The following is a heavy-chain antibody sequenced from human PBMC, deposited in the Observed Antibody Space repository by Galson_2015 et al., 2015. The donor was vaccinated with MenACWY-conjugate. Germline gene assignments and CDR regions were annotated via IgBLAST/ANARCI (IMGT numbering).Heavy chain of an antibody. CDR1: GYSFTTSW. V-gene: IGHV5-51*01. D-gene: IGHD3-22*01. CDR2: VYPGDSDT. J-gene: IGHJ4*02. CDR3: VSGSNYYGYFDY. Sequence: QSGAEVKKPGESLKISCKGSGYSFTTSWIDWVRQMPGKGLDWMGIVYPGDSDTRYSPSFQGQVTVSADKSIRTAYLQWSSLKASDTAMYYCVSGSNYYGYFDYWGQGTLVTVSS.